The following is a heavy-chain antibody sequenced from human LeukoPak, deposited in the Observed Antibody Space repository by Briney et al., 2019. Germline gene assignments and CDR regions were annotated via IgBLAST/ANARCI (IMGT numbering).Heavy chain of an antibody. V-gene: IGHV3-7*01. Sequence: GSLRLSCAASGFTFSDYWMSWVRQAPGKGLEWVATTKQDASEKYYVDSVKGRFTISRDNVKNSLFFQMNSLRAEDTAVYYCACSGRGPFDAWGQGTMVTVSS. J-gene: IGHJ3*01. CDR1: GFTFSDYW. D-gene: IGHD6-19*01. CDR3: ACSGRGPFDA. CDR2: TKQDASEK.